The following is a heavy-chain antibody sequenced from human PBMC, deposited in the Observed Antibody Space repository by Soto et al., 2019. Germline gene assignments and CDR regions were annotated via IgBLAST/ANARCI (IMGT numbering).Heavy chain of an antibody. CDR3: AREMGEYCFDY. CDR2: IYYSGST. D-gene: IGHD2-15*01. Sequence: SETLSLTCTVSGGSISSYYWSWIRQPPGKGLEWIGYIYYSGSTTYNPSLKSRVTISVDTSRNQLSLKLSSVTAADTAVYYFAREMGEYCFDYWGQGTLVTVSS. CDR1: GGSISSYY. J-gene: IGHJ4*02. V-gene: IGHV4-59*01.